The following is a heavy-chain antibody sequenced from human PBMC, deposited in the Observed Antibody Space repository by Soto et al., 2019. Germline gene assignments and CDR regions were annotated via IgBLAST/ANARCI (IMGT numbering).Heavy chain of an antibody. D-gene: IGHD5-12*01. CDR2: IIPIFGTA. Sequence: SVKVSCKASGGTFSSYAISWVRQAPGQGLEWMGGIIPIFGTANYAQKFQGRVTITADESTSTAYMELSSLRSEDTAVYYCARGDIVATIDYYYYGMDVWGQGTTVTVSS. J-gene: IGHJ6*02. CDR3: ARGDIVATIDYYYYGMDV. CDR1: GGTFSSYA. V-gene: IGHV1-69*13.